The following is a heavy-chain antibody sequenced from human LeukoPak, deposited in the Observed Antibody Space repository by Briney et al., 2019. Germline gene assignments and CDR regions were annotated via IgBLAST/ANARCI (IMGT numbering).Heavy chain of an antibody. V-gene: IGHV1-2*02. D-gene: IGHD3-3*01. J-gene: IGHJ6*03. CDR3: ARGLAHYDFWSGYFPPYYYMDV. CDR1: GYTFTGYY. CDR2: INPNSGGT. Sequence: ASVKVSCKASGYTFTGYYMHWVRQAPGQGLEWMGWINPNSGGTNYAQKFQGRVTMTRDTSISTAYMELSRLRSDDTAVYYCARGLAHYDFWSGYFPPYYYMDVWGKGTTVTVSS.